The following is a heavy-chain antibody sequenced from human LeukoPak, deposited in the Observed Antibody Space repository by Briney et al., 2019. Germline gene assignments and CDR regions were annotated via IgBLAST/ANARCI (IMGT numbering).Heavy chain of an antibody. CDR2: IRCDGSNK. D-gene: IGHD2-2*01. CDR1: GFTFSSYG. Sequence: PGGSLRLSCAASGFTFSSYGMHWVRQAPGKGLEWVAFIRCDGSNKYYADSVKGRFTISRDNSKNTLYLQMNSLRAEDTAVYYGVPADWFDPWGQGTLVTVSS. J-gene: IGHJ5*02. V-gene: IGHV3-30*02. CDR3: VPADWFDP.